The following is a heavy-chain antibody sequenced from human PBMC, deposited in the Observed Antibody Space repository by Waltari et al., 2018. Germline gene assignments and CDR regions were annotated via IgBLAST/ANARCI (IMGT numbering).Heavy chain of an antibody. Sequence: QVQLVQSGAEVKKPGSSVKVSCKASGGTFSSYAISWVRQAPGQGLEWMGGIIPILGIANYAQKFQGRVTITADKSTSTAYMELSSLRSEDTAVYYCARDHVFPGGRRVTVNLGMDVWGQGTTVTVSS. CDR3: ARDHVFPGGRRVTVNLGMDV. CDR1: GGTFSSYA. V-gene: IGHV1-69*10. CDR2: IIPILGIA. D-gene: IGHD3-16*01. J-gene: IGHJ6*02.